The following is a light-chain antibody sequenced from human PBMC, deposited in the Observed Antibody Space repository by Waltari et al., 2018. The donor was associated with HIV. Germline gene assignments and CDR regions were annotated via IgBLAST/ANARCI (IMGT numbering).Light chain of an antibody. CDR1: SSNIGAGSD. CDR3: QSYDSSLSDWV. CDR2: GSE. V-gene: IGLV1-40*01. Sequence: QSVLTQPPSVSGAPGPRVTISCTGSSSNIGAGSDAHWYQQLPGAAPKLLIYGSEYRPSGVPDRFAGSRSGSAASLAITGLQAEDEADYYCQSYDSSLSDWVFGGGTKLTVL. J-gene: IGLJ3*02.